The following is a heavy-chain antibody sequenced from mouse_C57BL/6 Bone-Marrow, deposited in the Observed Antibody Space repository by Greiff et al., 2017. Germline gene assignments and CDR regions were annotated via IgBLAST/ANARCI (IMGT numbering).Heavy chain of an antibody. D-gene: IGHD2-10*02. J-gene: IGHJ2*01. CDR3: ARERVWFYFDY. V-gene: IGHV3-6*01. CDR2: ISYDGSN. Sequence: ESGPGLVKPSQSLSLTCSVTGYSITSGYYWNWIRQFPGNKLEWMGYISYDGSNNYNPSLKNRISITRDTSKNQFFLKLNSVTTEDTATYYCARERVWFYFDYWGQGTTLTVSS. CDR1: GYSITSGYY.